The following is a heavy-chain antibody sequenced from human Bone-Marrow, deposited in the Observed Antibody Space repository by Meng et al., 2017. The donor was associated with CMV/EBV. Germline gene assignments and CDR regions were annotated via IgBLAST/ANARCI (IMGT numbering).Heavy chain of an antibody. J-gene: IGHJ4*02. D-gene: IGHD6-19*01. CDR3: AREGHNSSGWSR. CDR2: INHSGST. Sequence: QVQLQQWGAGLLKPSETLSLTCAVHGGSFSGYYWSWIRQPPGKGLEWIGEINHSGSTNYNPSLKSRVTISVDTSKNQFSLKLSSVTAADTAVYYCAREGHNSSGWSRWGQGTLVTVS. CDR1: GGSFSGYY. V-gene: IGHV4-34*01.